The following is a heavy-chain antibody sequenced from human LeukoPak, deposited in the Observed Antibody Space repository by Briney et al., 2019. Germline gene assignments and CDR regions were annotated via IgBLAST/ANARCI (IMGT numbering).Heavy chain of an antibody. D-gene: IGHD5-24*01. CDR3: ARNSRGYSSTWLQFNFDF. V-gene: IGHV1-18*01. CDR1: GYTFSSYG. Sequence: GASVKVSCKASGYTFSSYGITWVRQAPGQGPEWMGWINTYTGNTNYEQNFQGRVTMTRDTSTSTAYMELRSLRSDDTAVYYCARNSRGYSSTWLQFNFDFWGQGTLVAVSS. J-gene: IGHJ4*02. CDR2: INTYTGNT.